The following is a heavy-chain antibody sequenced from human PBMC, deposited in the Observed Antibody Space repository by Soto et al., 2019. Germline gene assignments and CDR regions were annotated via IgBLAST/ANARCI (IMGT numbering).Heavy chain of an antibody. J-gene: IGHJ4*02. Sequence: ASVKVSCKASGYTFSSYAMHWVRQAPGQRLEWMGWINAGYGNTKSSQKFQDRITIPRDTSASTAYMELTSLRSEDTAVYYCARDTGDGTFDFWGQGTLVTVSS. CDR3: ARDTGDGTFDF. CDR1: GYTFSSYA. D-gene: IGHD7-27*01. V-gene: IGHV1-3*01. CDR2: INAGYGNT.